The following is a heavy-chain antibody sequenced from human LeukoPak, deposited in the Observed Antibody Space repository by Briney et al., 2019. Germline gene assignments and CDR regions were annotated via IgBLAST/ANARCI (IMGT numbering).Heavy chain of an antibody. CDR2: ISSSSSYI. V-gene: IGHV3-21*01. CDR1: GFTFSSYS. J-gene: IGHJ5*02. CDR3: ARGGIAAAGTFYP. D-gene: IGHD6-13*01. Sequence: GGSLRLFCAASGFTFSSYSMKWVRQAPGKGLEWVSSISSSSSYIYYADSVKGRFNISRDNAKNSLYLQMNSLRAEDTAVDYCARGGIAAAGTFYPWGQGTLVTVSP.